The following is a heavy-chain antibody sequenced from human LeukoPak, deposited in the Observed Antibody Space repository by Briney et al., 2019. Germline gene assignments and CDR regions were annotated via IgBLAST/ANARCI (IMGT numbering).Heavy chain of an antibody. CDR1: RDSLSNYSAA. Sequence: SQTLSLTCAISRDSLSNYSAAWEWIRQSPSRGLEWLGRTYYRFRWYTDYAPSVRSRVTISADTSKNQFSLQLNSVSPEDTAVYYCGRSLGGAYLGALDYWGQGTLVTASS. D-gene: IGHD7-27*01. CDR3: GRSLGGAYLGALDY. CDR2: TYYRFRWYT. J-gene: IGHJ4*02. V-gene: IGHV6-1*01.